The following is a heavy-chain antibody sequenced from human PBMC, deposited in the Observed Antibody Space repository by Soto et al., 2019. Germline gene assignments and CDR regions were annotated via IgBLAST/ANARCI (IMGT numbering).Heavy chain of an antibody. V-gene: IGHV3-30*03. CDR3: AGPPDTDKYYFEY. CDR1: GFTFSNSA. Sequence: GGSLRLSCAASGFTFSNSALHWVRQAPGKGLEWLAVTSYDGSNKYYGDSVKGRFTISRDSSKNTLYLEMNTLRTEDTAVYYCAGPPDTDKYYFEYWGQGVMVTGSS. D-gene: IGHD5-18*01. J-gene: IGHJ4*02. CDR2: TSYDGSNK.